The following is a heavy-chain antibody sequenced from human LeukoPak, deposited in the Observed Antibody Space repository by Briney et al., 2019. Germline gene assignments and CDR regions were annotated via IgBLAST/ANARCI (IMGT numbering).Heavy chain of an antibody. V-gene: IGHV4-38-2*02. D-gene: IGHD3-10*01. CDR1: GYSISSGYY. J-gene: IGHJ4*02. CDR2: IYHSGST. CDR3: ARAGSGALRD. Sequence: SETLSLTCTVPGYSISSGYYWGWIRQPPGKGLEWIGSIYHSGSTYYNPSLKSRVTISVDASKNQFSLKLSSVTAADTAVYYCARAGSGALRDWGQGTLVTVSS.